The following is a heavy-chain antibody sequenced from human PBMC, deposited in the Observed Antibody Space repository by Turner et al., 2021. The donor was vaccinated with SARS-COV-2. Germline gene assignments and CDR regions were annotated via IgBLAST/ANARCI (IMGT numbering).Heavy chain of an antibody. V-gene: IGHV3-23*01. CDR1: GFTFSDYA. J-gene: IGHJ4*02. Sequence: EVQVLESGGRLVQPGGSLRLSCAASGFTFSDYAMSWVRQAPGKGLQWVSTVSGTGSSTYYADSVKFRFSISRDNSKNTLYLQLISLRADDTAVYYCAKSIPSTGFVFDYWGQGTLVTVSS. CDR2: VSGTGSST. D-gene: IGHD3-9*01. CDR3: AKSIPSTGFVFDY.